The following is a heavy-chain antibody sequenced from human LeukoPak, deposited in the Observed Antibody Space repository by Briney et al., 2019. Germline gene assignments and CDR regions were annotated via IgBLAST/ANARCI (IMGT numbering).Heavy chain of an antibody. V-gene: IGHV3-33*08. D-gene: IGHD2-21*02. Sequence: GGSLRLSCAASGFTFSTYGMHWVRQAPGKGLEWVAVVWYDGSNKYYADSVKGRFTISRDNSKNTLYLQMNSLRAEDTAVYYCARGAVVVTAIYYYYGMDVWGQGTTVTVSS. CDR2: VWYDGSNK. CDR3: ARGAVVVTAIYYYYGMDV. CDR1: GFTFSTYG. J-gene: IGHJ6*02.